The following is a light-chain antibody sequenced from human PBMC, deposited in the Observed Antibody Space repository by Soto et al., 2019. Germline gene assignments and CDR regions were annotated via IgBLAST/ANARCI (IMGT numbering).Light chain of an antibody. CDR1: QSVSSY. Sequence: EIVLTPSPATLSLSPGEIAPLYCSASQSVSSYLAWYQQNPGQANRLIIYDASNRATGMTARLSGSRSGTYFTITLTGMLPEEFAGYYCKIRSNWQIT. V-gene: IGKV3-11*01. CDR3: KIRSNWQIT. CDR2: DAS. J-gene: IGKJ5*01.